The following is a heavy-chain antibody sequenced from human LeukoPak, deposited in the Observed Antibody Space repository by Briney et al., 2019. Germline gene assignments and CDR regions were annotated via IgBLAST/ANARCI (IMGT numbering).Heavy chain of an antibody. J-gene: IGHJ6*02. D-gene: IGHD3-22*01. CDR3: ASQKYYYDSSGYYYYYGMDV. CDR1: GGSISSSSYY. V-gene: IGHV4-39*07. Sequence: PSETLSLTCTVSGGSISSSSYYWGWIRQPPGKGLEWIGSIYYSGSTYYNPSLKSRVTISVDTSKNQFSLKLSSVTAADTAVYYCASQKYYYDSSGYYYYYGMDVWGQGTTVTVSS. CDR2: IYYSGST.